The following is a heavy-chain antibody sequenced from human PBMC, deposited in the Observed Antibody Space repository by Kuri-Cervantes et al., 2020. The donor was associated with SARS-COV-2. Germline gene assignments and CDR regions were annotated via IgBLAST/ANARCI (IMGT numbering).Heavy chain of an antibody. CDR3: ARIREYYYDSSGSASGAFDI. V-gene: IGHV2-5*05. D-gene: IGHD3-22*01. Sequence: SGPTLVKPTQTLTLTCTFSGFSLSTSGVGVGWIRQPPGKALEWLALIYWDDDKRYGPSLKSRLTITKDTSKNQVVLTMTNMDPVDTATYYCARIREYYYDSSGSASGAFDIWGQGTMVTVSS. CDR2: IYWDDDK. J-gene: IGHJ3*02. CDR1: GFSLSTSGVG.